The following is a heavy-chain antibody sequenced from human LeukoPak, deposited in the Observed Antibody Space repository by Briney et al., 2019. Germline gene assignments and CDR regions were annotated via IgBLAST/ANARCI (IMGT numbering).Heavy chain of an antibody. J-gene: IGHJ5*02. V-gene: IGHV3-23*01. Sequence: GGSLRLSCVASGFTFSNYAVSWVRQAPGKGLELVSGIYGSDDKTVYGDAVKGRFTISRDNSKDTLYLQMNSLRADDTAVYYCAKTQGYYDAWGQGALVTVSS. D-gene: IGHD2-15*01. CDR3: AKTQGYYDA. CDR1: GFTFSNYA. CDR2: IYGSDDKT.